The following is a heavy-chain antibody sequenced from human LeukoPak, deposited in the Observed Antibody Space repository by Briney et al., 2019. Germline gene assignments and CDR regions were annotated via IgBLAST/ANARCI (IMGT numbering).Heavy chain of an antibody. CDR2: INHSGST. CDR3: ARLQRGYSRYYGMDV. Sequence: SETLSLTCAVYGGSFSGYYWSWIRQPPGKGLEWIGEINHSGSTNYNPSLKSRVTTSVDTSKNQFSLKLSSVTAADTAVYYCARLQRGYSRYYGMDVWGQGTTVTVSS. V-gene: IGHV4-34*01. CDR1: GGSFSGYY. J-gene: IGHJ6*02. D-gene: IGHD2-2*03.